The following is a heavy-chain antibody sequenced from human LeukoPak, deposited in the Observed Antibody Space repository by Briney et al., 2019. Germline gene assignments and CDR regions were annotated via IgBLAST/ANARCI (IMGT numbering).Heavy chain of an antibody. J-gene: IGHJ5*02. CDR2: IYYSGST. V-gene: IGHV4-39*07. CDR1: GGSISSSSYY. D-gene: IGHD3-10*01. CDR3: ARGGSYYYGSGSHNWFDP. Sequence: SETLSLTCTVSGGSISSSSYYWGWIRQPPGKGLEWIGSIYYSGSTYYNPSLKSRVTISVDTSKNQFSLKLSSVTAADTAVYYCARGGSYYYGSGSHNWFDPWGQGTLVTVSS.